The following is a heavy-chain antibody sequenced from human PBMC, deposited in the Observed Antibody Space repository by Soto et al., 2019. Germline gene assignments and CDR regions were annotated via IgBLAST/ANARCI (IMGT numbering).Heavy chain of an antibody. CDR1: GYTFTSYW. CDR3: ARLYGSYLGF. D-gene: IGHD1-26*01. Sequence: LGESLKISCKGSGYTFTSYWIAWVRQVPGKGLEWMGIIYPGDSDTRYSPSFQGQVTISAGKSISTAYLQWSSLKASDTAMYYCARLYGSYLGFWGQGTLVTVSS. CDR2: IYPGDSDT. J-gene: IGHJ4*02. V-gene: IGHV5-51*01.